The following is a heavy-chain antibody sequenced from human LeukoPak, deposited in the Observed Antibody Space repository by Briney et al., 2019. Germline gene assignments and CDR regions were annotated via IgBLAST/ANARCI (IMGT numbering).Heavy chain of an antibody. V-gene: IGHV3-21*01. CDR2: ITSTSSYI. J-gene: IGHJ3*02. Sequence: GGSLRLSCAASKLTFSSYTMNCVRQAPGKGLEWVSSITSTSSYIYYADSVKGRFTISRDNAKNSLYLQMNSLRAEDTAVYYCARDRYDTTGYVTPDDAFDIWGQGTMVTVSS. D-gene: IGHD3-22*01. CDR3: ARDRYDTTGYVTPDDAFDI. CDR1: KLTFSSYT.